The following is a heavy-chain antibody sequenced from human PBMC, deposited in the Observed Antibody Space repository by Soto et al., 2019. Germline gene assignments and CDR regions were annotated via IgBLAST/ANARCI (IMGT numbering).Heavy chain of an antibody. V-gene: IGHV4-4*02. J-gene: IGHJ4*02. CDR1: GGSISSSNW. D-gene: IGHD3-22*01. Sequence: SETLSLTCAVPGGSISSSNWWSWVRQPPGKGLEWIGEIYHSGSTNYNPSLKSRVTISVDKSKNQFSLKLSSVTAADTAVYYCARDLSYYDSSGAFDYWGQGTLVTVS. CDR3: ARDLSYYDSSGAFDY. CDR2: IYHSGST.